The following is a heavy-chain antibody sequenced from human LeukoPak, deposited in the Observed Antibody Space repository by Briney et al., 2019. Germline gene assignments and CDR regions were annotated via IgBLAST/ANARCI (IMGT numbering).Heavy chain of an antibody. J-gene: IGHJ4*02. CDR1: GFMFSRFW. CDR2: IKQDGSEK. D-gene: IGHD5-18*01. Sequence: PGGSLRLSCAASGFMFSRFWMSWVRQAPGKGLEWVANIKQDGSEKYYVDSVKGRFTISRDNAKNSLYLQMNSLRAEDTALYYCARDSTGYGYEEWNWGQGTLVTVSS. V-gene: IGHV3-7*01. CDR3: ARDSTGYGYEEWN.